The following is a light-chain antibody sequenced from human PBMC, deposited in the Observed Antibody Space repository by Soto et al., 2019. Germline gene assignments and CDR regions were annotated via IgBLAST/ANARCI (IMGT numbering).Light chain of an antibody. CDR2: AAS. CDR3: EPSYHTLA. J-gene: IGKJ3*01. V-gene: IGKV1-39*01. Sequence: IKMDLSVVALSLKERNRVTITCRASQTIIRYLNWYQQKPGKAPKLLIFAASSLQSGVPSRFSGSGSGTEFTLAISSLQPDDFATYYWEPSYHTLAFAPGTKVDTK. CDR1: QTIIRY.